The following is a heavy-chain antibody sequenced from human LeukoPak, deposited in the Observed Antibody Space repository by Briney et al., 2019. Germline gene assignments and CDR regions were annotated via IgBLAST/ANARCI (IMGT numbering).Heavy chain of an antibody. V-gene: IGHV3-23*01. CDR1: GFTFSSYA. CDR2: ISGSGGST. CDR3: AKDLYSGYDLYGDFDY. Sequence: GGSLRLSCAASGFTFSSYAMSWVRQAPGKGLEWVSAISGSGGSTYYADSVKGRFTISRDNSKHTLYLKMNSLRAEDTAVYYCAKDLYSGYDLYGDFDYWGQGTLVTVSS. J-gene: IGHJ4*02. D-gene: IGHD5-12*01.